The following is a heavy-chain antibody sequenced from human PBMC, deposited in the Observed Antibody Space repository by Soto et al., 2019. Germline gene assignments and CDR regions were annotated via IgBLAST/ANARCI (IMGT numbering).Heavy chain of an antibody. V-gene: IGHV1-69*01. CDR1: GYTFTSYA. D-gene: IGHD3-22*01. Sequence: SVKVSCXASGYTFTSYAITWVRQATGQGLEWMGGIIPIFGTANYAQKFQARVTITADESTSTAYMELSSLRSEDTAVYYCARDRGPSSGYYPYWFDPWGQGTLVTVSS. J-gene: IGHJ5*02. CDR3: ARDRGPSSGYYPYWFDP. CDR2: IIPIFGTA.